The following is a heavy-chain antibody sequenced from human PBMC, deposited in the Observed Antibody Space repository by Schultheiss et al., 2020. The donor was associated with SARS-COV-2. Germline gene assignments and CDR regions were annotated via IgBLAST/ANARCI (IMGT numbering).Heavy chain of an antibody. D-gene: IGHD4-17*01. CDR1: GFDFGSYI. CDR2: ISYDGSNK. Sequence: GESLKISCAASGFDFGSYIMNWVRQAPGKGLEWVAVISYDGSNKYYADSVKGRFTISRDNSKNTLYLQMNSLRAEDTAVYYCATGDYDDGALDYWGQGTLVTVSS. CDR3: ATGDYDDGALDY. J-gene: IGHJ4*02. V-gene: IGHV3-30*07.